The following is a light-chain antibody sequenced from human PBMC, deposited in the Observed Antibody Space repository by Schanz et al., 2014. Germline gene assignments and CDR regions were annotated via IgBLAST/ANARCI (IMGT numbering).Light chain of an antibody. V-gene: IGKV1-5*01. Sequence: DIQLTQSPSTLSASVGDRVTITCRANQSISTWLAWYQQKPGKAPKLLIYDASTLESGVPSRFSGSGSGTDFTLTISSLQPEDVATYYCQKYNSAPWTFGQGTKVEIK. J-gene: IGKJ1*01. CDR3: QKYNSAPWT. CDR1: QSISTW. CDR2: DAS.